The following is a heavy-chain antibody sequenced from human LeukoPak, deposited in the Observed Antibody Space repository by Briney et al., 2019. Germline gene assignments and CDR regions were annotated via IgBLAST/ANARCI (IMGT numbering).Heavy chain of an antibody. J-gene: IGHJ4*02. CDR1: GVSISSGNYY. D-gene: IGHD6-13*01. Sequence: PSETLSLTGTVSGVSISSGNYYWSWIRQPAGKGLEYIGRIYTSGITNYNPSLKSRVTISLDTSKNQFSLKLSSVTAADTAVYYCARDFEVAVGMWGQGTLVTVSS. V-gene: IGHV4-61*02. CDR3: ARDFEVAVGM. CDR2: IYTSGIT.